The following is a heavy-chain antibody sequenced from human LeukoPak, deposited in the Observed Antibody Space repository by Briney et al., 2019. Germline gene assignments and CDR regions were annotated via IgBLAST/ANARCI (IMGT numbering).Heavy chain of an antibody. D-gene: IGHD1-14*01. CDR3: ARDHNLPYWFDP. CDR2: ISSSGSTI. J-gene: IGHJ5*02. CDR1: GFTFSDYY. V-gene: IGHV3-11*01. Sequence: PGGSLRLSCAASGFTFSDYYMNWIRQAPGKGLEWVSYISSSGSTIYYTDSVKGRFTISRDNAKNSLYLQMNSLRAEDTAVYYCARDHNLPYWFDPWGQGTLVTVSS.